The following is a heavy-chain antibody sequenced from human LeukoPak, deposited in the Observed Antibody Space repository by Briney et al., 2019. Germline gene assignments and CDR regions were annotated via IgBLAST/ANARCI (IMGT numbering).Heavy chain of an antibody. V-gene: IGHV3-33*01. J-gene: IGHJ5*02. CDR2: IWYDESNK. CDR3: TRGLGHYDFNSDP. D-gene: IGHD3-3*01. Sequence: GGSLRLSCVASGFIFSNYGMHWVRQAPGKGLEWVAVIWYDESNKYYADSVKGRFTISRDTSKSTLYLQMSSLRAEDTAVYYCTRGLGHYDFNSDPWGQGTLVIVSS. CDR1: GFIFSNYG.